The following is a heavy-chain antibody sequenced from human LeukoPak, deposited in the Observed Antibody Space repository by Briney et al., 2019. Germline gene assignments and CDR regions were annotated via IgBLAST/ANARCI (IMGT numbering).Heavy chain of an antibody. V-gene: IGHV3-48*04. Sequence: GGSLRLPCAASGFTFSSYSMNWVRQAPGKGLEWIAYISTGSSTIFYADSVKGRFTISRDNAKSSLYLRMNSLRAEDTAVYDCARDPRTGSHFDYWGQGTLVTVSS. D-gene: IGHD1-1*01. CDR1: GFTFSSYS. CDR3: ARDPRTGSHFDY. J-gene: IGHJ4*02. CDR2: ISTGSSTI.